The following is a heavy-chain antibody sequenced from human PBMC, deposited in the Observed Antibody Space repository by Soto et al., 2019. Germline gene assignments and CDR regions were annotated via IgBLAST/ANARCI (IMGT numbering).Heavy chain of an antibody. CDR3: ARSGSGAAYYYHGLDV. CDR2: TSPYNGNT. CDR1: GYTFTTYG. J-gene: IGHJ6*02. Sequence: GASVKVSCKASGYTFTTYGFSWVRQAPGQGLEWMGWTSPYNGNTNYAQKFQGRVTLTTDTSTSTAYMELRSLRSDDTAVYYCARSGSGAAYYYHGLDVWGQGTTVTVSS. D-gene: IGHD7-27*01. V-gene: IGHV1-18*04.